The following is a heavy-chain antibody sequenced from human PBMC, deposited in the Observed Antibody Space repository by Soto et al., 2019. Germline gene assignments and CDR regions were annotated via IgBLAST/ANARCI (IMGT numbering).Heavy chain of an antibody. J-gene: IGHJ3*02. CDR3: ARDRPLDTAMVRDDAFDI. V-gene: IGHV1-18*01. CDR1: GYTFTSYG. CDR2: ISAYNGNT. Sequence: GASVKVSCKASGYTFTSYGISWGRQAPGQGLEWMGWISAYNGNTNYAQELQGRVTMTTDTSTSTAYMELRSLRSDDTAVYYYARDRPLDTAMVRDDAFDIWGQGTMATVSS. D-gene: IGHD5-18*01.